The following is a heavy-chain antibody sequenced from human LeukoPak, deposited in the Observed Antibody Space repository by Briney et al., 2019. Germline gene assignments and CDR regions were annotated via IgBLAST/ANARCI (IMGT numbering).Heavy chain of an antibody. CDR1: GGSFSGYY. CDR2: INHSGST. J-gene: IGHJ4*02. D-gene: IGHD4-17*01. Sequence: SETLSLTCAVYGGSFSGYYWSWIRQPPGKGLEWIGEINHSGSTNYNPSLKSRVTISVDTSKNQFSLKLSSVTAADTAVYYCARGPSDYGDQLGYWGQGTLVTVSS. V-gene: IGHV4-34*01. CDR3: ARGPSDYGDQLGY.